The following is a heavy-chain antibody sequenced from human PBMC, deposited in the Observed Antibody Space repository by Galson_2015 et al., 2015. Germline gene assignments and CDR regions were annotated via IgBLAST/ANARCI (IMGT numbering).Heavy chain of an antibody. CDR2: IYYSGGT. J-gene: IGHJ4*02. V-gene: IGHV4-39*01. CDR3: ATSGVIAVPVDY. Sequence: ETLSLTCTVSGGSISSSGYYWGWIRQPPGKGLEWIGSIYYSGGTYYSPSLKGRVSISVVASKNQFSLNLSSVTATDTAVYYCATSGVIAVPVDYWGQGTLVTVSS. CDR1: GGSISSSGYY. D-gene: IGHD2-21*01.